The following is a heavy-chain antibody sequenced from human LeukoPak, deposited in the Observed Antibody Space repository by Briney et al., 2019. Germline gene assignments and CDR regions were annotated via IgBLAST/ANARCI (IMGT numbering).Heavy chain of an antibody. D-gene: IGHD2-2*01. J-gene: IGHJ4*02. CDR2: ISYDGSNE. Sequence: GRSLRLSCVACGFTFYNYGMHWVRQAPGKGLQWVAVISYDGSNEYYGDSVKGRFTISRENSENTLYLQMNSLGAEDTAVYYCAKDMDCSSINCHSTNYFDYWGQGTPVTVSS. CDR3: AKDMDCSSINCHSTNYFDY. CDR1: GFTFYNYG. V-gene: IGHV3-30*18.